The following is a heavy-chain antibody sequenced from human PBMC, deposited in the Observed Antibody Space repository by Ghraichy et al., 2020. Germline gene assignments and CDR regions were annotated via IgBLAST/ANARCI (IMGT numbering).Heavy chain of an antibody. D-gene: IGHD4-17*01. J-gene: IGHJ1*01. V-gene: IGHV4-59*01. CDR1: GVSINSNF. CDR2: VYYTGST. Sequence: SETLSLTCNVSGVSINSNFWSWFRQPPGKGLEWIGYVYYTGSTDYNPSLRSSVTISVDRSKSQFSLRVNSVTAADTAVYFCARSYGDYGYFQDWGQGTRFVVSS. CDR3: ARSYGDYGYFQD.